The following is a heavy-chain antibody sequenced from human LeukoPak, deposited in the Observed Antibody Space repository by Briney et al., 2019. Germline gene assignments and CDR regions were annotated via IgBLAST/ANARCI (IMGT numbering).Heavy chain of an antibody. D-gene: IGHD3-16*02. CDR1: GFTFSSYS. CDR3: ARDVVTRLDY. Sequence: GGSLRLSCAASGFTFSSYSMNWVRQAPGKGLEWVANIKQDGSEKYYVDSVKGRFTISRDNAKNSLYLQMYSLRAEDTAVYYCARDVVTRLDYWGQGTLVTVSS. V-gene: IGHV3-7*01. J-gene: IGHJ4*02. CDR2: IKQDGSEK.